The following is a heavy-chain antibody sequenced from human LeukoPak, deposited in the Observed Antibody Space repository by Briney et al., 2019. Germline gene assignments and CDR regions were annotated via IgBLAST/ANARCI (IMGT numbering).Heavy chain of an antibody. CDR2: IIPIFGTA. J-gene: IGHJ4*02. V-gene: IGHV1-69*05. CDR1: GGTFSSYA. CDR3: ARSLQDMTTDPFDY. Sequence: SVKVSCKASGGTFSSYAVSWVRQAPGQGLEWMGGIIPIFGTANYAQKFQGRVTIATDESTSTAYMELSSLRSEDTAVYYCARSLQDMTTDPFDYWGQGTLVTVSS. D-gene: IGHD4-11*01.